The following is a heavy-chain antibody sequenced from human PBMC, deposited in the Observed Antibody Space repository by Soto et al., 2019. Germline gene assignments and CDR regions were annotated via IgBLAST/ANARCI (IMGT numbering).Heavy chain of an antibody. CDR3: ARDTAGLSY. J-gene: IGHJ4*02. V-gene: IGHV3-74*01. CDR1: GLTFSNFR. D-gene: IGHD2-21*02. CDR2: ISNDGRST. Sequence: EVQLVESGGGLVRPGGSLRLSCAASGLTFSNFRMHWVRQAPGKGLVWVALISNDGRSTNHADSVKGRFTISRDNAKSTLYLQLNSLRAEDTAVYYCARDTAGLSYWGQGTLVTVSS.